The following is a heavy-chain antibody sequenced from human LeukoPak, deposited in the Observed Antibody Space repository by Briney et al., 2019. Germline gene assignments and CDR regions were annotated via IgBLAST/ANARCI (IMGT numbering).Heavy chain of an antibody. CDR2: ISGSGGST. V-gene: IGHV3-23*01. Sequence: ASVKVSCKASGYTFSSYAMSWVRQAPGKGLEWVSAISGSGGSTYYADSVKGRFTISRDNSKNTLYLQMNSLRAEDTAVYYCATDFMITFGGVIAPGAFDIWGQGTMVTVSS. D-gene: IGHD3-16*02. J-gene: IGHJ3*02. CDR3: ATDFMITFGGVIAPGAFDI. CDR1: GYTFSSYA.